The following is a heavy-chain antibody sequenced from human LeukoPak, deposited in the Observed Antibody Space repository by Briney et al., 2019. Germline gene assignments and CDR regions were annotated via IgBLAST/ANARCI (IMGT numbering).Heavy chain of an antibody. Sequence: GGSLRLPCAASGFTFSTYWMSWVRQAPGKGLEWVANIKQDGSEKYYVDSVKGRFTISRDNAKNSLYLQMNSLRAEDTAVYYCARDGGQSYYDSSGYCFFDLWGRGTLVTVSS. CDR3: ARDGGQSYYDSSGYCFFDL. CDR2: IKQDGSEK. D-gene: IGHD3-22*01. J-gene: IGHJ2*01. CDR1: GFTFSTYW. V-gene: IGHV3-7*03.